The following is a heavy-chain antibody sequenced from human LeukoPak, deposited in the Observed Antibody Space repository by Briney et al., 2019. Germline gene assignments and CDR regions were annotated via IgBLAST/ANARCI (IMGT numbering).Heavy chain of an antibody. CDR1: GFTFSSYG. CDR2: IWYDGSNK. Sequence: GGSLRLSRAASGFTFSSYGMHWVRQAPGKGLEWVAVIWYDGSNKYYADSVKGRFTISRDNSKNTLYLQMNSLRAEDTAVDYWARVGDPLSSTGRAVGAQGP. CDR3: ARVGDPLSSTGRAV. V-gene: IGHV3-33*01. J-gene: IGHJ6*02.